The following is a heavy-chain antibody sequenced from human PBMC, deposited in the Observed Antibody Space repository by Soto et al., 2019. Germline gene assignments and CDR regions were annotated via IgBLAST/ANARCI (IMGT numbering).Heavy chain of an antibody. CDR1: GGSISSGGYY. D-gene: IGHD2-2*01. CDR3: ARGDIVVVPAHWYYYYYYMDV. J-gene: IGHJ6*03. Sequence: SETLSLTCTVSGGSISSGGYYWSWIRQHPGKGLEWIGEINHSGSTNYNPSLKSRVTISVDTSKNQFSLKLSSVTAADTAVYYCARGDIVVVPAHWYYYYYYMDVWGKGTTVTVSS. V-gene: IGHV4-31*03. CDR2: INHSGST.